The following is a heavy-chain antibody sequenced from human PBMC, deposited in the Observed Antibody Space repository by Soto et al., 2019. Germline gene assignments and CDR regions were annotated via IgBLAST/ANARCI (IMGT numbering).Heavy chain of an antibody. CDR2: IYPGDSEI. D-gene: IGHD3-16*01. Sequence: GESLKISCKGSGYNFGNYWIGRVRQMPGKGLEWMGIIYPGDSEIRYRPSFQGQVTISADKSISTAYLQWSSLKASDTALYFCSRMQYSYGQLDYFDYWGQGTQVTVSS. CDR1: GYNFGNYW. V-gene: IGHV5-51*01. CDR3: SRMQYSYGQLDYFDY. J-gene: IGHJ4*02.